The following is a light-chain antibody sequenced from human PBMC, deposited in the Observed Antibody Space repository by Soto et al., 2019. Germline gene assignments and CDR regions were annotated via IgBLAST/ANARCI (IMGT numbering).Light chain of an antibody. Sequence: QSVLTQSPSASGTPGQRVTISCSGGSSNIGRDTVNWYQQLPGTAPKLLIYSNNQRPSGVPDRFSGSKSGTSASLAISGFQSEDEADYYCASWDGSLNGWVFGGGTKLTVL. CDR3: ASWDGSLNGWV. J-gene: IGLJ3*02. CDR2: SNN. CDR1: SSNIGRDT. V-gene: IGLV1-44*01.